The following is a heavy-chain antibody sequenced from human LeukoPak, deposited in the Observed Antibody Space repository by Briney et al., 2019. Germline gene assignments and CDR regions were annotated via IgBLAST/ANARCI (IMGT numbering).Heavy chain of an antibody. CDR1: GFTVSNNY. V-gene: IGHV3-53*01. D-gene: IGHD6-13*01. CDR2: FYSGGCT. CDR3: ASAEHRIAAAAALFDY. Sequence: GGSLRLSCAASGFTVSNNYMSWVRQAPGKGLEWVSVFYSGGCTYYADSVKGRFTISRDNSKNTLYLQMNSLRAEDTAVYYCASAEHRIAAAAALFDYWGQGTLVTVSS. J-gene: IGHJ4*02.